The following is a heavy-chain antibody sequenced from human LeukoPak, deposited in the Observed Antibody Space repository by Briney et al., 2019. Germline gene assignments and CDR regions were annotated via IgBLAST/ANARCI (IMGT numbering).Heavy chain of an antibody. V-gene: IGHV4-39*07. J-gene: IGHJ3*02. Sequence: PSETLSLTCTVSGGSISSSSYYWGWIRQPPGKGLEWIGSIYYSGSTYYNPSLKSRVTISVDTSKNQFSLKLSSVTAADTAVYYCASGIVVVTASDAFDIWGQGTMVTVSS. D-gene: IGHD2-21*02. CDR3: ASGIVVVTASDAFDI. CDR1: GGSISSSSYY. CDR2: IYYSGST.